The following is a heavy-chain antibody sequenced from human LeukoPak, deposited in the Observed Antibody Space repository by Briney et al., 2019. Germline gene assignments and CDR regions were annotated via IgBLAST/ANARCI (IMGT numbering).Heavy chain of an antibody. D-gene: IGHD3-10*01. CDR2: IYPGDSDT. CDR3: ARRYYGSGSGYYFDY. CDR1: GYSSTSYW. V-gene: IGHV5-51*01. J-gene: IGHJ4*02. Sequence: PGESLKISCKGSGYSSTSYWIGWVRQMPGKGLEWMGIIYPGDSDTRYSPSFQGQVTISADKSISTAYLQWSSLKASDTAMYYCARRYYGSGSGYYFDYWGQGTLVTVSS.